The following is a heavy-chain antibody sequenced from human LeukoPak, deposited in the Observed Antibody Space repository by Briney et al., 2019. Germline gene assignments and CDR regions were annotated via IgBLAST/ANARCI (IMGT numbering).Heavy chain of an antibody. J-gene: IGHJ6*03. Sequence: ASVKVSCKASGYTFNSYGINWVRQAPGQGLEGVGWISANSGKTNYAQKLQGRVTMTIDTSTSTVYMELRSLRSDDTAVYYCARGTVSGQDYYYMDVWGKGTTVTVSS. D-gene: IGHD2-15*01. CDR1: GYTFNSYG. CDR3: ARGTVSGQDYYYMDV. CDR2: ISANSGKT. V-gene: IGHV1-18*01.